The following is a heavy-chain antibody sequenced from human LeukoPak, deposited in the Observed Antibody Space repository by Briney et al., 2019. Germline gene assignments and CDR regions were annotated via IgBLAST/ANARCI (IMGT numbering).Heavy chain of an antibody. CDR2: ISWNSGSI. D-gene: IGHD4-17*01. CDR1: GFTFNDYA. J-gene: IGHJ4*02. Sequence: GGSLRLSCAASGFTFNDYAMHWVRQAPGKGLEWVSGISWNSGSIDYADSVKGRFTISRDNAKNSLYLQMSGLRAEDTALYYCARASPSLATTAFDDWGQGTLVTVSS. CDR3: ARASPSLATTAFDD. V-gene: IGHV3-9*01.